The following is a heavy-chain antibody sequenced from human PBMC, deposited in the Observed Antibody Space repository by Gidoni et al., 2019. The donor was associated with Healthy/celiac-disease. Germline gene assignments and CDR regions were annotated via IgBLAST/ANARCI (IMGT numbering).Heavy chain of an antibody. V-gene: IGHV1-2*04. CDR2: INANSGGT. CDR3: ASSYCSGGSCSVRDAFDI. Sequence: QVQLVQSGAEVKKPGASMKVSCKSSGYAFTGYYMHWVRQAPGQGLEWMGWINANSGGTNYAQKFQGLVTRIRDTSNSTDYMELSRLRSDDTAVYYCASSYCSGGSCSVRDAFDIWGQGTMVTVSS. J-gene: IGHJ3*02. CDR1: GYAFTGYY. D-gene: IGHD2-15*01.